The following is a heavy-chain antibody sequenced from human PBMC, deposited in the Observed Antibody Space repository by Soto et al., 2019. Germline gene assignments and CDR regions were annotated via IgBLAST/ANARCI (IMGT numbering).Heavy chain of an antibody. D-gene: IGHD3-10*01. CDR3: ERDEGQGLMSRGVDI. J-gene: IGHJ3*02. V-gene: IGHV3-74*01. Sequence: EVQLVESGGALVQPGGSLRLSCAASGFSFSSYWMHWVRQGPGKGPVWVSRINSDGSSINYADSVKGRFTISSDNAKNTLYLQMNRLRVEDTAVYYWERDEGQGLMSRGVDIWGQGTMVTVSS. CDR2: INSDGSSI. CDR1: GFSFSSYW.